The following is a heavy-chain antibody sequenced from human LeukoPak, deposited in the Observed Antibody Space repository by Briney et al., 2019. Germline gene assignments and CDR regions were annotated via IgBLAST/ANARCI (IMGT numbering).Heavy chain of an antibody. J-gene: IGHJ5*02. CDR3: ARGNSSGWPHMFDP. CDR1: GGSISSYH. V-gene: IGHV4-59*01. CDR2: IYSSGST. Sequence: PSETLSLTCTVSGGSISSYHWSWIRQPPGKGLQWIGFIYSSGSTNYNPSLKSRVTISLDTSKNQFSLRVSSVTSADTAVYYCARGNSSGWPHMFDPWGQGTLVTVPS. D-gene: IGHD6-19*01.